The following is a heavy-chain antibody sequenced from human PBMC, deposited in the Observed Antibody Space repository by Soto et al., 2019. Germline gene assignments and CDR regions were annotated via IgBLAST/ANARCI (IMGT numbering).Heavy chain of an antibody. V-gene: IGHV4-30-4*01. CDR2: IYYSGST. Sequence: PSETLSLTCTVSGGSISSGDHYWSWIRQPPGKGLEWIGNIYYSGSTYYNSSLKSRVTISVDTSKNQFSLKLSSVTAADTAVYYCARGGSYYDSSGYYHFHYGMDVWGQGTSVTVSS. J-gene: IGHJ6*02. CDR1: GGSISSGDHY. D-gene: IGHD3-22*01. CDR3: ARGGSYYDSSGYYHFHYGMDV.